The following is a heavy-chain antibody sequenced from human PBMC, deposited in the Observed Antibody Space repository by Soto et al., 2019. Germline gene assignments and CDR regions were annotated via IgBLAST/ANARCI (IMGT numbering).Heavy chain of an antibody. V-gene: IGHV3-7*05. CDR2: IKQDGSEK. Sequence: EVQLVESGGGLVQPGGSLRLSCAASGFTLSSYWMSWVRQAPGKGLEWVANIKQDGSEKYYVDSVKGRFTISRDNAKNSLYLQMNSLRAEDTALYYCARAYGSSYSPRYYGMDVWGQGTTVTVSS. J-gene: IGHJ6*02. D-gene: IGHD6-13*01. CDR3: ARAYGSSYSPRYYGMDV. CDR1: GFTLSSYW.